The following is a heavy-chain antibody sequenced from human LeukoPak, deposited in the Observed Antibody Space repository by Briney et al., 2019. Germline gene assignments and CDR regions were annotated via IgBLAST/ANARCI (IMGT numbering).Heavy chain of an antibody. J-gene: IGHJ6*03. CDR1: GDSISSDY. Sequence: SETPSLTCDVSGDSISSDYWSWIRQSPEKGLEWIGFIFYSGTTTYNPSLQSRVTISVDTSKNKFYLKLTSVTAADTAVYYCARTRPQDHGTSYMDVWGKGTTVTVSS. V-gene: IGHV4-59*08. CDR2: IFYSGTT. D-gene: IGHD4-17*01. CDR3: ARTRPQDHGTSYMDV.